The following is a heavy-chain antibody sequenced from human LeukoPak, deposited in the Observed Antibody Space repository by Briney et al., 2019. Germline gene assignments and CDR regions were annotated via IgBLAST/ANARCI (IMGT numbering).Heavy chain of an antibody. D-gene: IGHD1-26*01. V-gene: IGHV3-7*01. CDR1: GFTFSSYW. CDR2: INRDGSEQ. CDR3: AKVGAWELQRVFEN. Sequence: GGSLRLSCEVSGFTFSSYWMTWARHIPGKGLEWVANINRDGSEQHYVESVKGRFTISRDNGRNSLYLQMDRLRVDDTAVYYCAKVGAWELQRVFENWGQGTLVTVS. J-gene: IGHJ4*02.